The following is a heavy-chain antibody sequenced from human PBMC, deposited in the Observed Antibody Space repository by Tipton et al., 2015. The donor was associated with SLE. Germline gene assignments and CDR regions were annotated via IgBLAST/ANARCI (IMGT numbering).Heavy chain of an antibody. Sequence: TLSLTCTVSGGSVSSGSYYWSWIRQPPGKGLEWIGYIYYSGSTYYNPSLKSRVTISVDTSKNQFSPKLSSVTAADTAVYYCAREVTAIGAFDIWGQGTMVTVSS. D-gene: IGHD2-21*02. CDR1: GGSVSSGSYY. CDR2: IYYSGST. J-gene: IGHJ3*02. V-gene: IGHV4-61*01. CDR3: AREVTAIGAFDI.